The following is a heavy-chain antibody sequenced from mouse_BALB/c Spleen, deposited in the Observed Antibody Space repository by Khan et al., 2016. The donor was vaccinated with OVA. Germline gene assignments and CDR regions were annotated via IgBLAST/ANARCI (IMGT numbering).Heavy chain of an antibody. CDR1: GYTFTNYW. CDR3: ARREAARATWDFFDY. V-gene: IGHV1-63*02. J-gene: IGHJ2*01. D-gene: IGHD3-1*01. Sequence: QVQLKQSGAELVRPGTSVKLSCKAAGYTFTNYWIGWVKQRPGHGLEWIGDIFPGGGYTNYDEKFKGMATLTTDTSSSTAYMQLSSLTSEDSAIYYCARREAARATWDFFDYWGQGTTLTVSS. CDR2: IFPGGGYT.